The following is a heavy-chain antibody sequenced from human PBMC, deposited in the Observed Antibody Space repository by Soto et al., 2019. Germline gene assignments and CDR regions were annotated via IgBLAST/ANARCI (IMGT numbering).Heavy chain of an antibody. CDR2: VSNDGRNT. V-gene: IGHV3-30*18. J-gene: IGHJ4*02. CDR3: AKGGRQWLITSDFNY. Sequence: VQLVESGGGVVQPGRSLRLSCAASGFTFSDYAMHWVRQAPGKGLEWVAVVSNDGRNTHYADSVKGRFTISRDSPKNTVSLEMTSLRAEDTAVYYCAKGGRQWLITSDFNYWGQGALVTVSS. D-gene: IGHD6-19*01. CDR1: GFTFSDYA.